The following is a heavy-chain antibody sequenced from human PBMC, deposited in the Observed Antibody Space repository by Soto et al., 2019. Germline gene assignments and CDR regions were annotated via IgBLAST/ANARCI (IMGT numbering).Heavy chain of an antibody. Sequence: ASVKVSCKVSGYTLTELSMHWVRQAPGKGLERMGGFDPEDGETIYAQKFQGRVTMTEDTSTDTAYMELSSLRSEDTAVYYCASYKAIVVVAAAIYWFAPWGQGTLVTVSS. D-gene: IGHD2-2*01. V-gene: IGHV1-24*01. J-gene: IGHJ5*02. CDR3: ASYKAIVVVAAAIYWFAP. CDR1: GYTLTELS. CDR2: FDPEDGET.